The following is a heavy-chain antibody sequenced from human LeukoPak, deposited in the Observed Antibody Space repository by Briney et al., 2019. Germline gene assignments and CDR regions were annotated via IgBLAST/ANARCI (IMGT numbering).Heavy chain of an antibody. CDR1: GGSISSGDYY. CDR3: ARSGYCSGGSCYSYYYYGMDV. V-gene: IGHV4-30-4*01. Sequence: SETLSLTCTVSGGSISSGDYYWSWIRQPPGKGLEWIGYIYYSGSTYYNPSLESRVTISVDTSKNQFSLKLSSVTAADTAVYYCARSGYCSGGSCYSYYYYGMDVWGQGTTVTVSS. J-gene: IGHJ6*02. CDR2: IYYSGST. D-gene: IGHD2-15*01.